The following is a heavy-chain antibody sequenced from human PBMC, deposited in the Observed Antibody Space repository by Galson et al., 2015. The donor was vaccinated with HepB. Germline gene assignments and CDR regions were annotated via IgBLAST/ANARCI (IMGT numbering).Heavy chain of an antibody. V-gene: IGHV3-23*01. Sequence: SLRLSCAASGITFSNYAMNWVRQAPGKGLEWVSGVSSNGGSTYYADSVTGRFTISRDNSKNTLYLQMNSLRAEATAVYYCAKDCAAATYYYYCMDVWGQGTTVTVSS. CDR3: AKDCAAATYYYYCMDV. D-gene: IGHD2-15*01. J-gene: IGHJ6*02. CDR1: GITFSNYA. CDR2: VSSNGGST.